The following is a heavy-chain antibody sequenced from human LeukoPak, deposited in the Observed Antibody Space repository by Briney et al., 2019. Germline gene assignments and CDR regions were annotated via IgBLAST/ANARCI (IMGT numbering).Heavy chain of an antibody. CDR1: GFTFSNYA. V-gene: IGHV3-64*02. Sequence: PGGSLRLSCAASGFTFSNYAMHWVRQAPGGGLEYVSAISSNGGSTYYADSVKGRFTISRDNSKNTLFLQMGSLRVEDMAVYYCARGLRAYYYYGMDVWGQGTTVTVSS. CDR2: ISSNGGST. CDR3: ARGLRAYYYYGMDV. D-gene: IGHD3-3*01. J-gene: IGHJ6*02.